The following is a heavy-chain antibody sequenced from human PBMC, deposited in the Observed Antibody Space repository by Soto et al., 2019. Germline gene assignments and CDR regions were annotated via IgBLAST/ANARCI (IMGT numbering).Heavy chain of an antibody. CDR1: GFSFSSYA. CDR2: ISARGGSS. CDR3: AKGSIEYSASVDN. D-gene: IGHD5-12*01. Sequence: EVQLLEPGGGLVQPGGSLRLSCAASGFSFSSYAMVWVRQAPGKGLEWVSVISARGGSSYFADSVKGRFTISRDNSKNLLSLEMNSLRAEDTAIYFCAKGSIEYSASVDNWGQGTLVLVSS. V-gene: IGHV3-23*01. J-gene: IGHJ4*02.